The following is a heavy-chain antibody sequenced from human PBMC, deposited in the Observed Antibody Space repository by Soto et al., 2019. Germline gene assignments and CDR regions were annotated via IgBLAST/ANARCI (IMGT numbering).Heavy chain of an antibody. Sequence: EVQLVESGGGLVQPGRSLRLSCAASGFTFDDYAMHWVRQAPGKGLEWVSGISWNSGSIGYADSVKGRFTMSRDNAKNSLYLQMNRLRAEDTALYYCAKDMVSYRGAGTLDYWGQGTLVTVSS. V-gene: IGHV3-9*01. CDR1: GFTFDDYA. D-gene: IGHD6-19*01. J-gene: IGHJ4*02. CDR2: ISWNSGSI. CDR3: AKDMVSYRGAGTLDY.